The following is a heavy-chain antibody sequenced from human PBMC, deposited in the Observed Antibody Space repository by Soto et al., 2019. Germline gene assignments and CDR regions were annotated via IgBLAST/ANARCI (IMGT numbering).Heavy chain of an antibody. V-gene: IGHV1-3*01. CDR2: INAGNGNT. D-gene: IGHD6-6*01. CDR1: GYTFTSYA. CDR3: ARPIFFYSSSSKGDAFDI. Sequence: ASVKVSCKASGYTFTSYAMHWVRQAPGQRLEWMGWINAGNGNTKYSQKFQGRVTITRDTSASTAYMELSSLRSEDTAVYYCARPIFFYSSSSKGDAFDIWGQGTMVTVSS. J-gene: IGHJ3*02.